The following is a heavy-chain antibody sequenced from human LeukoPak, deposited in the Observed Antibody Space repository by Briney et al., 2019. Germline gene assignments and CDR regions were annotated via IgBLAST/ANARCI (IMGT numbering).Heavy chain of an antibody. D-gene: IGHD2-21*01. CDR2: IKQDGSEK. V-gene: IGHV3-7*03. CDR3: AREGIGYFDL. Sequence: GGSLRLSCAASGFTFSSYAMSWVRQAPGKGLEWVANIKQDGSEKYYVDSVKGRFTISRDNAKNSLYLQMNSLRAEDTAVYYCAREGIGYFDLWGRGTLVTVSS. J-gene: IGHJ2*01. CDR1: GFTFSSYA.